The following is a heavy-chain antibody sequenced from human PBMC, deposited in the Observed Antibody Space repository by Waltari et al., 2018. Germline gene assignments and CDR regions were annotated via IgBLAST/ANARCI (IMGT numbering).Heavy chain of an antibody. D-gene: IGHD2-2*01. CDR2: IIPILGTA. J-gene: IGHJ5*02. CDR1: GGTFSSYA. Sequence: QVQLVQSGAEVKKPGSSVKVSCKASGGTFSSYAISWVRQAPGQGLEWMGGIIPILGTANYAQKFQGRGTITADESTSTAYMELSSLRSEDTAVYYCARDRGYCSSTSCQDNWFDPWGQGTLVTVSS. V-gene: IGHV1-69*01. CDR3: ARDRGYCSSTSCQDNWFDP.